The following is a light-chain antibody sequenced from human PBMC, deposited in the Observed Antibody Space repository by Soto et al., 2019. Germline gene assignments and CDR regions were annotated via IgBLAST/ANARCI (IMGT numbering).Light chain of an antibody. CDR1: QSISSW. Sequence: DIQMTQSPSTLSASVGDRVTITCRASQSISSWSAWYQQKPGKAPKLLIYKASSLESGVPSRFSGSGSGTEFTLTISSLQPDDLATYYCQQYNSYSPTFGGGTKVDIK. J-gene: IGKJ4*01. CDR2: KAS. V-gene: IGKV1-5*03. CDR3: QQYNSYSPT.